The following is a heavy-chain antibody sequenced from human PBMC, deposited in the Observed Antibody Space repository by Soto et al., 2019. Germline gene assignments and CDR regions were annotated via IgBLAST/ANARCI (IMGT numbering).Heavy chain of an antibody. D-gene: IGHD3-10*01. J-gene: IGHJ6*02. CDR2: IIPPFDTP. V-gene: IGHV1-69*13. CDR3: QADEKFGQLSTF. Sequence: SSVKVSCKASGGTFNNYVFTWVRQAPGQGLEWMGGIIPPFDTPYSVQKFVGRVTMTADESSGTVYMELSSLTSEDTAVYFCQADEKFGQLSTFWGPGTTVTVSS. CDR1: GGTFNNYV.